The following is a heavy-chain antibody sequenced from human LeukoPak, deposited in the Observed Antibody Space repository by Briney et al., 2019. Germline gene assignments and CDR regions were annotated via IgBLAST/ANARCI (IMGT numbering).Heavy chain of an antibody. J-gene: IGHJ4*02. CDR1: GFTFSSYS. V-gene: IGHV3-48*04. CDR2: ISSSSSTI. D-gene: IGHD2-21*02. Sequence: PGGSLRLSCAASGFTFSSYSMNWVRQAPGKGLEWVSYISSSSSTIYYADSVKGRFTISRDNAKNSLYLQMNSLRAEDTAVYYCARDISFPRDCCYHFDYWGQGTLVTVSS. CDR3: ARDISFPRDCCYHFDY.